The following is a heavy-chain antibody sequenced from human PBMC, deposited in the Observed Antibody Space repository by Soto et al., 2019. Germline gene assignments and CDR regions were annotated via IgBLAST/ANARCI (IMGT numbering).Heavy chain of an antibody. Sequence: QVQLVQSGAEVKKPGASVKVSCKVSGYTFTGYYIHWVRQAPGQGLEWMGWINPNNGDTKYAQRFQGRVTVTRDTSSNTIYMELRRLTSDDTAVYYCEREEKNGFDSWGQGTLVTVSS. CDR3: EREEKNGFDS. CDR2: INPNNGDT. CDR1: GYTFTGYY. J-gene: IGHJ5*01. V-gene: IGHV1-2*02.